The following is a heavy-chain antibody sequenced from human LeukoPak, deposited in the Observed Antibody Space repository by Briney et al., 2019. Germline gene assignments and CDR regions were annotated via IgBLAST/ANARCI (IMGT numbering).Heavy chain of an antibody. J-gene: IGHJ4*02. D-gene: IGHD6-19*01. CDR3: ASPGSFGSGMSLDS. Sequence: SETLSLTCTVSGGTISSISYYRGWIRQPPGKGLEWIGSLYHSGSTYYNSSLKSRVTISVDTSKSQFSLKLSSVTAADTAVYYCASPGSFGSGMSLDSWGQRKPVTVSS. CDR2: LYHSGST. CDR1: GGTISSISYY. V-gene: IGHV4-39*01.